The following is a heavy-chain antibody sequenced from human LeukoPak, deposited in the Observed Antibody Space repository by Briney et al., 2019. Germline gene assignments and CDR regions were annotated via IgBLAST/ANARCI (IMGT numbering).Heavy chain of an antibody. Sequence: SETLSLTCAVSGHSISSGYYWGWIRQPPGKGLEWIGSIYHSGSTYYNPSLKSRVTISVDTSKNQFSLKLSSVTAADTAVYYCARLPPFGAVTNWGQGTLVTVSS. CDR3: ARLPPFGAVTN. J-gene: IGHJ4*02. V-gene: IGHV4-38-2*01. CDR2: IYHSGST. CDR1: GHSISSGYY. D-gene: IGHD3-3*01.